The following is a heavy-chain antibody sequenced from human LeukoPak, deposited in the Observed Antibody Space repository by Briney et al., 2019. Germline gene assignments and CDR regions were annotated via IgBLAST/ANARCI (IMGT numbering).Heavy chain of an antibody. D-gene: IGHD5-18*01. J-gene: IGHJ4*02. Sequence: GASVKVSCKASGGTFSSYAISWVRQAPGQGLEWMGGIIPIFGTANYAQKFQGRVTITTDESTSTAYMELSSLRSEDTAVYYCAREYQGSSAAMDHWGQETLVTVSS. V-gene: IGHV1-69*05. CDR1: GGTFSSYA. CDR2: IIPIFGTA. CDR3: AREYQGSSAAMDH.